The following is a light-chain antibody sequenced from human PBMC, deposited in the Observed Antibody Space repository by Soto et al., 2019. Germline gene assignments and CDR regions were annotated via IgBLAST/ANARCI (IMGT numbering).Light chain of an antibody. Sequence: EIVLKQSPGTLSLSPGERATLSCRASQSVGSSYLAWYQQKPGQAPRLLIYGACSRATGIPDRFSGSGSGTDFTLTISRLEPEDFAVYYCQQYGNSPTTFGQGTKVDIK. V-gene: IGKV3-20*01. CDR3: QQYGNSPTT. CDR2: GAC. CDR1: QSVGSSY. J-gene: IGKJ1*01.